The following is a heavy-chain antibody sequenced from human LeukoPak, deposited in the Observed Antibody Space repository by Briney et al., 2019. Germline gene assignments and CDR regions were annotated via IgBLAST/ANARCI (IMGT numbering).Heavy chain of an antibody. J-gene: IGHJ4*02. Sequence: PGGSLRLSCAASGFTFSSSGLHWVRQAPDKGLEWVAFIHYDGSIKYYADSVKGRFTISRDNSKNTLYLQMDSLRGEDTAVYYCSKEGVRCCHDDYWGWGTLVTVSS. V-gene: IGHV3-30*02. CDR2: IHYDGSIK. CDR1: GFTFSSSG. CDR3: SKEGVRCCHDDY. D-gene: IGHD2-2*01.